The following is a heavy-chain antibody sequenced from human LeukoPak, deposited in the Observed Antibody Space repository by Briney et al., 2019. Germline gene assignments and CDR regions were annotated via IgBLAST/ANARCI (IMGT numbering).Heavy chain of an antibody. CDR3: ARGSQDDFWSGYQVLDY. CDR2: IYYSGST. D-gene: IGHD3-3*01. J-gene: IGHJ4*02. Sequence: SETLSLTCTVSGGSISSYYWSWIRQPPGKGLEWIGYIYYSGSTNYNPSFKSRVTISVDTSKNQFSLKLSSVTAADTAVYYCARGSQDDFWSGYQVLDYWGQGTLVTVSS. V-gene: IGHV4-59*01. CDR1: GGSISSYY.